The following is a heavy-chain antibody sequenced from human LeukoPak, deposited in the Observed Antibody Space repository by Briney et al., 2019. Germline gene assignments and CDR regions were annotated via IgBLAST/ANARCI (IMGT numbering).Heavy chain of an antibody. CDR2: ISSISSTI. V-gene: IGHV3-48*03. J-gene: IGHJ6*03. D-gene: IGHD3-10*01. Sequence: GGSLRLSCAASGFTFSSYEMNWVRQAPGKGLEWVSFISSISSTIYYADFVRGRFTISRDNAKNSLYLQMNSLRAEDTAVYYCARVGGITLALAPSPFPDYNYYYMDVWGKGTTVTVSS. CDR1: GFTFSSYE. CDR3: ARVGGITLALAPSPFPDYNYYYMDV.